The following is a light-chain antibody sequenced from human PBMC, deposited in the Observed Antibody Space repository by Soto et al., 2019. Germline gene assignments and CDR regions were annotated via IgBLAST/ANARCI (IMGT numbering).Light chain of an antibody. CDR2: AAS. J-gene: IGKJ2*01. V-gene: IGKV1-39*01. CDR3: QQSYSTPRD. Sequence: DIQMTQSPSSLSASVGDRVTITCRASQSISSYLNWYQQKPGKAPKLLIYAASSLQSGVPSRFSGSGSWTDFTRTISSLQTEDFATYYCQQSYSTPRDFGQGTKLLIK. CDR1: QSISSY.